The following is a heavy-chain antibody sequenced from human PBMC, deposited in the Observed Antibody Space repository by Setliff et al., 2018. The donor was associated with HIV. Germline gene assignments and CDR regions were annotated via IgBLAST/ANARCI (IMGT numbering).Heavy chain of an antibody. D-gene: IGHD1-26*01. CDR1: GYRFTSYW. J-gene: IGHJ6*02. V-gene: IGHV5-51*01. Sequence: GESLKISCKGFGYRFTSYWIGWARHMPGKGLEWMGIIYPSDSDTRYSPSFQGQVTISADKSISIAYLQWTSLKASDTAMYYCARCSGSYPCDGMDVWGQGTTVTVSS. CDR3: ARCSGSYPCDGMDV. CDR2: IYPSDSDT.